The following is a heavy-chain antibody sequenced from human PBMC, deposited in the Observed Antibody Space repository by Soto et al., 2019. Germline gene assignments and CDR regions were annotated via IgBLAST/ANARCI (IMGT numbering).Heavy chain of an antibody. CDR1: GFTFSSYA. V-gene: IGHV3-23*01. J-gene: IGHJ5*02. CDR2: ISGGGGGST. CDR3: SISFPRSWYEPT. Sequence: EVQLLESGGGLVQPGGSLRLSCAASGFTFSSYAMSWVRQAPGKGLEWVSAISGGGGGSTYYADSVKGRFTISRDNSKNTLYLQMSSIRAEDTAVYYCSISFPRSWYEPTWGQGTLVTVSS. D-gene: IGHD6-13*01.